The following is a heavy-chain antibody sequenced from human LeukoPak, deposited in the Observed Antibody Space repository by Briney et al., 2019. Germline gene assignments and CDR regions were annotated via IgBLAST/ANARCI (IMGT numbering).Heavy chain of an antibody. CDR2: FHHPGTT. D-gene: IGHD1-20*01. Sequence: SETLSLTCAVSGYSISSGYYWGWIRQPPGKGLEWIGTFHHPGTTYYNPSLSSRVTISVDTSKNQFSLRLNSVTAADTAVYFCARDPGYTANWNYFDYWGQGALVTGSS. V-gene: IGHV4-38-2*02. CDR1: GYSISSGYY. CDR3: ARDPGYTANWNYFDY. J-gene: IGHJ4*02.